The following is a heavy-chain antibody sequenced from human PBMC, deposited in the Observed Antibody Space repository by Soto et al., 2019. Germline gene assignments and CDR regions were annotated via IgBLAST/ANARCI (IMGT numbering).Heavy chain of an antibody. D-gene: IGHD6-13*01. CDR2: INHSGST. V-gene: IGHV4-34*01. Sequence: SETLSLTCAVYGGSFSGYYWSWIRQPPGKGLEWTGEINHSGSTNYNPSLKSRVTISVDTSKNQFSLKLSSVTAADTAVYYCARGTHSSSWLLLRGVWWFDPWGQGTLVTVSS. CDR1: GGSFSGYY. J-gene: IGHJ5*02. CDR3: ARGTHSSSWLLLRGVWWFDP.